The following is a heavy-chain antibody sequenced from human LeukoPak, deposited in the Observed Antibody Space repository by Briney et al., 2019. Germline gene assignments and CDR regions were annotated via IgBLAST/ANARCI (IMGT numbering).Heavy chain of an antibody. CDR2: FSYSGST. D-gene: IGHD1-26*01. CDR3: ARMYSGTSYYFDF. V-gene: IGHV4-59*01. CDR1: GVAISDYH. J-gene: IGHJ4*02. Sequence: SETLSLTCSVSGVAISDYHWIWIRQPPAKGLEWMGYFSYSGSTRYNPSLKSRVTMSVDTSKNQFSLRLISVAAADTAVYYCARMYSGTSYYFDFWGQGTLVTVSS.